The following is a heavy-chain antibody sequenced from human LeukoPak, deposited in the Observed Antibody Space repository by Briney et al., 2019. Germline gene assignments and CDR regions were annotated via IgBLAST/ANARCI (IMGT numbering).Heavy chain of an antibody. Sequence: KASETLSLTCTVSGGSISSYYWSWIRQPPGKGLEWIGYIYYSGSTNYNPSLKSRVTISVGTSKNQFSLKLSSMTAAATAVYYCARNGYAGYFDYWGQGTLVTVSS. J-gene: IGHJ4*02. CDR2: IYYSGST. V-gene: IGHV4-59*01. CDR1: GGSISSYY. CDR3: ARNGYAGYFDY. D-gene: IGHD5-18*01.